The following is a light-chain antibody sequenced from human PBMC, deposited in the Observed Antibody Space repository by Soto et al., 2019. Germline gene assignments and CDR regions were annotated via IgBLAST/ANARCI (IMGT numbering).Light chain of an antibody. CDR3: QVWDITTDHYV. CDR2: YDS. J-gene: IGLJ1*01. V-gene: IGLV3-21*04. Sequence: SYELTQPPSVSVAPEKTARITCGGNNIGSKRVHWYRQKPGQAPVLVIYYDSDRPSGIPERFSGSNSGNTATLTISRVEAGDEAHYYCQVWDITTDHYVFGTGTKLTV. CDR1: NIGSKR.